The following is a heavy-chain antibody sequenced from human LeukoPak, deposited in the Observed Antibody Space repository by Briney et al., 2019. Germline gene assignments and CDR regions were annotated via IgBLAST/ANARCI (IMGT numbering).Heavy chain of an antibody. CDR1: GFTFSSYA. Sequence: GGSLRLSCAASGFTFSSYAMSWVRQAPGKGLEWVSGISGSGGSTKYADSVKGRFTISRDKSKSTLYLQMNSLRAEDTAVYYCAKEEYSSPYDYWGQGTLVTVSS. V-gene: IGHV3-23*01. CDR2: ISGSGGST. J-gene: IGHJ4*02. D-gene: IGHD6-6*01. CDR3: AKEEYSSPYDY.